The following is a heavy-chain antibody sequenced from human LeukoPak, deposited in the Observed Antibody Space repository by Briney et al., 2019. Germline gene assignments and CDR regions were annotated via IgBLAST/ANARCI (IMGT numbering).Heavy chain of an antibody. CDR2: IRIGGDYT. Sequence: GGSLRLSCEASGFTLSGYAMGWVRQAPGKGLEWVSGIRIGGDYTYYADSVQGRFTISRDNSKNTLFLQMSNLRAEDTAKYYCAKLQSATRTADFDNWGQGSLVIVSS. V-gene: IGHV3-23*01. CDR3: AKLQSATRTADFDN. D-gene: IGHD1-1*01. J-gene: IGHJ4*02. CDR1: GFTLSGYA.